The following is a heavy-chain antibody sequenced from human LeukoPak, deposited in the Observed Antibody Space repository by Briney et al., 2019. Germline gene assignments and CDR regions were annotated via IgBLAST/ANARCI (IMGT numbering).Heavy chain of an antibody. D-gene: IGHD6-13*01. CDR2: INPSSGGT. CDR1: GYTFTGYY. J-gene: IGHJ4*02. V-gene: IGHV1-2*02. Sequence: ASVKVSCKASGYTFTGYYMHWVRQAPGQGLEWMGWINPSSGGTNYAQKFQGRVTMTRDTSISTAYMELSRLRSDDTAVYYCASAPRSSCLQYWGQGTLVTVSS. CDR3: ASAPRSSCLQY.